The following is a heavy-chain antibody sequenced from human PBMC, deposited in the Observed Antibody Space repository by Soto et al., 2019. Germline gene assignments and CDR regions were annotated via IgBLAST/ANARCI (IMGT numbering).Heavy chain of an antibody. Sequence: SVKVSCKASGFTFTSSAVQWVRQARGQRLEWMGWIVVGSGNTNYAQRFQERVTITRDMSTSTAYMELSSLISEDMAVYYCAADGDGYDQKVDYWGQGTLVTVSS. V-gene: IGHV1-58*01. CDR1: GFTFTSSA. D-gene: IGHD2-21*01. CDR2: IVVGSGNT. J-gene: IGHJ4*02. CDR3: AADGDGYDQKVDY.